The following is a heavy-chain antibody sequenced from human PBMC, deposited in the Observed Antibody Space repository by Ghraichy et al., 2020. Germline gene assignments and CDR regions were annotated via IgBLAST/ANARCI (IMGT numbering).Heavy chain of an antibody. J-gene: IGHJ6*02. D-gene: IGHD6-13*01. CDR3: ARGGAGTPGYGLDV. CDR1: GGSIDSYF. V-gene: IGHV4-59*01. CDR2: ISYRGNT. Sequence: SETLSLTYTVSGGSIDSYFWSWIRQPPGKGLEWIAYISYRGNTNYNPSLQSRVTISVDTSKNQFSLKLTSVTAADTAVYYCARGGAGTPGYGLDVWGQGTTGTVSS.